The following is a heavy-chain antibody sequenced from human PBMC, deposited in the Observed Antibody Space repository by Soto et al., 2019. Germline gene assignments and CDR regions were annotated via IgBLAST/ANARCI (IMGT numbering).Heavy chain of an antibody. J-gene: IGHJ4*02. CDR2: IYYSGST. CDR1: GGSISSGGYY. Sequence: PSETLSPTCTVSGGSISSGGYYWSWIRQHPGKGLEWIGYIYYSGSTYYNPSLKSRVTISVDTSKNQFSLKLSSVTAADTAVYYCARAGPDRIDYWGQGTLVTVSS. D-gene: IGHD2-15*01. CDR3: ARAGPDRIDY. V-gene: IGHV4-31*03.